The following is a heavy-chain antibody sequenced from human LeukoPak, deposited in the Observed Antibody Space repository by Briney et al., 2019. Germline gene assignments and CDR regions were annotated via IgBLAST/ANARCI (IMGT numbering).Heavy chain of an antibody. Sequence: SVKVSCKASGGTFRSAAMSWVRRAPGQGLEWVGHIILMFGTTTYAQKFQGRVTITADESTRTVHMELNSLTSDDTAIYYCTRDEHKGSATFNYWGQGTLVIVSS. D-gene: IGHD3-10*01. J-gene: IGHJ4*02. CDR1: GGTFRSAA. CDR2: IILMFGTT. V-gene: IGHV1-69*13. CDR3: TRDEHKGSATFNY.